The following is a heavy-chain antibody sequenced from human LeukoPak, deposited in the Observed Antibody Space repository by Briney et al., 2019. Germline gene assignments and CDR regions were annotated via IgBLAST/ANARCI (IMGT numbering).Heavy chain of an antibody. CDR2: ISKNGGRT. D-gene: IGHD6-13*01. V-gene: IGHV3-43*02. CDR3: AKDNPPAADIYYYGMDV. J-gene: IGHJ6*02. Sequence: PGGSLRLSCAASGFTLDDYAMHWVRQVPGKGLEWVSLISKNGGRTHYADSVKGRFTISRDNSKNSLYLQMNSLRTEDTALYYCAKDNPPAADIYYYGMDVWGQGTTVTVSS. CDR1: GFTLDDYA.